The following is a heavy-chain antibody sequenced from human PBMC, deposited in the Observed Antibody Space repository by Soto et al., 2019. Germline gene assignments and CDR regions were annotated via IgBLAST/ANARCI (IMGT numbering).Heavy chain of an antibody. Sequence: SETKSHTNTVSDGYISSFYWSWIRQNPGKGLEWIGYIYYSGSTNYNPSLKSRVTISVDTSKNQFSLKLSSVTAADTAVYSCARGSGQQLSFRIWGQGTMVTVSS. D-gene: IGHD6-13*01. J-gene: IGHJ3*02. CDR2: IYYSGST. V-gene: IGHV4-59*01. CDR1: DGYISSFY. CDR3: ARGSGQQLSFRI.